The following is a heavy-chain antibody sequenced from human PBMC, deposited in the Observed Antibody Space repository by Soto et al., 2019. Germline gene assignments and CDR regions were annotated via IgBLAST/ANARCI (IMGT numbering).Heavy chain of an antibody. Sequence: EVQLVESGGGLVQPGGSLRLSCAASGFTFSSYWMHWVRQAPGKGLVWVSRINSDGSSTSYADSVKGRFTISRDNAKNTLYLQMNSLRAEDTAVYYCARGARGPEYYYYGMDVWGQGTMVTVSS. CDR3: ARGARGPEYYYYGMDV. CDR1: GFTFSSYW. V-gene: IGHV3-74*01. CDR2: INSDGSST. J-gene: IGHJ6*02. D-gene: IGHD3-10*01.